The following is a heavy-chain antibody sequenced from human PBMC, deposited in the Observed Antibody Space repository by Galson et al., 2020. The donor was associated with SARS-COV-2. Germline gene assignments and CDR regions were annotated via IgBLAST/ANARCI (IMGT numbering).Heavy chain of an antibody. D-gene: IGHD3-22*01. CDR2: IYWDDDQ. J-gene: IGHJ4*02. Sequence: SGPTLVKPTQTLTLTCTFSGFSLSTSGVAVGWIRQPPGKALEWLALIYWDDDQRYSPSLKSRLTITRDTSKDQVVLTMTNMDPVDTATYYVAHTRTDSSGYFIHYFDYWGQGTLVTVSS. CDR1: GFSLSTSGVA. CDR3: AHTRTDSSGYFIHYFDY. V-gene: IGHV2-5*02.